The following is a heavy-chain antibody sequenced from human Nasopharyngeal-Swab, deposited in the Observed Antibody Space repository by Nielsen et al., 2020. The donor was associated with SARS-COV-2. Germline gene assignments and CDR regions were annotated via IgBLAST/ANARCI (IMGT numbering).Heavy chain of an antibody. CDR3: ARLQYRRSSSGDYYNYALDV. CDR1: GGTLSSYG. Sequence: SVKVSCKASGGTLSSYGITWVRQAPGQGLEWMGTIIPIVGITKSAQKFQGRVTINADKSTSTADMELSSLTSEDTAVYYCARLQYRRSSSGDYYNYALDVWGQGTTVTVSS. CDR2: IIPIVGIT. J-gene: IGHJ6*02. D-gene: IGHD6-6*01. V-gene: IGHV1-69*04.